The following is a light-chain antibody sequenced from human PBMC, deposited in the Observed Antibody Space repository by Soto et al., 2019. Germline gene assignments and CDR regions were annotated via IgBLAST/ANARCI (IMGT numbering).Light chain of an antibody. CDR3: QQYGSSGT. CDR1: QSISSSY. J-gene: IGKJ1*01. CDR2: GAS. V-gene: IGKV3-20*01. Sequence: EIVLTQSPGTLSLSAGERATLSCRASQSISSSYLAWYQQKPGQAPRLLIYGASNRATGIPDRFSGSGSGTDFTLTISKLEPEDFAVYYCQQYGSSGTFGQGTKVDIK.